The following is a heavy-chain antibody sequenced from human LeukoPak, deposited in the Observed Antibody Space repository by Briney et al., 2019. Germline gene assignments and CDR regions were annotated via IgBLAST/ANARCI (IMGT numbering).Heavy chain of an antibody. CDR2: ISSNGGST. Sequence: GGSLRLSCAASGFTFSTHWMSWVRQAPGKGLEYVSAISSNGGSTYYANSVKGRFTISRDNSKNTLYLQMGSLRAEDMAVYYCARDRLLSPQSAFYYYYYMDVWGKGTTVTVSS. CDR1: GFTFSTHW. V-gene: IGHV3-64*01. CDR3: ARDRLLSPQSAFYYYYYMDV. D-gene: IGHD2/OR15-2a*01. J-gene: IGHJ6*03.